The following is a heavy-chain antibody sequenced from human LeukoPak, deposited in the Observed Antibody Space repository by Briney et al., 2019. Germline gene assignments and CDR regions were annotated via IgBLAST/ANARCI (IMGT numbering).Heavy chain of an antibody. CDR2: INHSGST. Sequence: SETLSLTCAVYGGSFSGYYWSWIRQPPGKGLEWIGEINHSGSTNYNPSLKSRVTISVDTSKNQFSLKLSSVTAADTAVYYCARGSSIVGATNGGDYWGQGTLVTVSS. CDR1: GGSFSGYY. CDR3: ARGSSIVGATNGGDY. D-gene: IGHD1-26*01. J-gene: IGHJ4*02. V-gene: IGHV4-34*01.